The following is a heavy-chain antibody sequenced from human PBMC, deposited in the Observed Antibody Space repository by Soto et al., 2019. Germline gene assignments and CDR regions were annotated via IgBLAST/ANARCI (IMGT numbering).Heavy chain of an antibody. CDR2: IDPSDSYT. J-gene: IGHJ2*01. CDR1: GYSFTSYW. D-gene: IGHD3-22*01. Sequence: EVQLVQSGAEVKKPGESLRISCKGSGYSFTSYWISWVRQMPGKGLEWMGRIDPSDSYTNYSPSFQGHVTISADKSISTAYLQWSSLKASDTAMYYCARHHYDSSGYYLLYWYFDLWGRGTLVTVSS. V-gene: IGHV5-10-1*03. CDR3: ARHHYDSSGYYLLYWYFDL.